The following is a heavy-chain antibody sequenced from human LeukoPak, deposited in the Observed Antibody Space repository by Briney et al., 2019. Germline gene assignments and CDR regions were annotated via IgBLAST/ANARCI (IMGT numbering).Heavy chain of an antibody. J-gene: IGHJ4*02. CDR3: ARIRGLGDVSPYSDF. D-gene: IGHD4-17*01. Sequence: KPSETLSLTCSVSGDSISSSDWSWIRQPPGKGLEWIGHIYHHGKSGYNPSLQRRVTISLDTSKNQFSLTLSFVTAADTAMYYCARIRGLGDVSPYSDFWGQGTLVTVSS. V-gene: IGHV4-59*01. CDR2: IYHHGKS. CDR1: GDSISSSD.